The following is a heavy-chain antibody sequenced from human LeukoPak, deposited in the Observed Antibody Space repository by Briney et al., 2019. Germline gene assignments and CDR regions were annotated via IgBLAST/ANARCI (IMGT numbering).Heavy chain of an antibody. CDR2: VSTSNGDT. Sequence: ASVKVSCKTSGYNFNRYTITWVRQAPGRGREWMGWVSTSNGDTNYAEKFQGRVTMTTETVTKTAYMELRRLRSGDTAMYFCARVSDTSMVTPGFDPWGQGTLVTVSS. V-gene: IGHV1-18*01. J-gene: IGHJ5*02. D-gene: IGHD5-18*01. CDR1: GYNFNRYT. CDR3: ARVSDTSMVTPGFDP.